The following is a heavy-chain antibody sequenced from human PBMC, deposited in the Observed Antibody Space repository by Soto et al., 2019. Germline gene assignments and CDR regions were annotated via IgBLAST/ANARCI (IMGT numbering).Heavy chain of an antibody. V-gene: IGHV3-30*18. CDR3: AKCQLGEPRSWGQWYYFDS. J-gene: IGHJ4*02. Sequence: PGGSLRLSCAASGFTFSHFGMHWVRQAPGKGLEWVAVISYDGSDKYYADSVKGRFAISRDNSEDTLYLHMTSLRPEDTAVYYCAKCQLGEPRSWGQWYYFDSWGQGALVTVSS. CDR2: ISYDGSDK. D-gene: IGHD3-10*01. CDR1: GFTFSHFG.